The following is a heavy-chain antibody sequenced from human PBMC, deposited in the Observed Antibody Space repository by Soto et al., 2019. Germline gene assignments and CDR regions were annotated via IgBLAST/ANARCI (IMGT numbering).Heavy chain of an antibody. V-gene: IGHV3-30-3*01. CDR1: GFTFSSYA. J-gene: IGHJ6*02. CDR2: ISYDGSNK. Sequence: GGSLRLSCAASGFTFSSYAMHWVRQAPGKGLEWVAVISYDGSNKYYADSVKGRFTISRDNSKNTLYLQMNSLRAEDTAVYYCARNHRRGSGWAPYYYYGMDVWGQGTTVTVSS. CDR3: ARNHRRGSGWAPYYYYGMDV. D-gene: IGHD6-19*01.